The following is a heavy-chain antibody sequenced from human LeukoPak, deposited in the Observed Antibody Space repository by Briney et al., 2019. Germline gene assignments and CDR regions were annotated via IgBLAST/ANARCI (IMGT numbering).Heavy chain of an antibody. CDR3: ASSAWIGGSYSDY. Sequence: SETLSLTCTVSGGSISSYYWSWIRQPSGKGLEWIGYIYYSGSTNYNPSLKSRVTISVDTSKNQFSLKLSSVTAADTAVYYCASSAWIGGSYSDYWGQGTLVTVSS. CDR1: GGSISSYY. V-gene: IGHV4-59*08. J-gene: IGHJ4*02. CDR2: IYYSGST. D-gene: IGHD1-26*01.